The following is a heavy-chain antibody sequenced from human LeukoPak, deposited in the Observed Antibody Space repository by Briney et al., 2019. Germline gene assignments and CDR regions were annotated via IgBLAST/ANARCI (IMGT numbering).Heavy chain of an antibody. CDR3: AREGGTVSPDY. V-gene: IGHV3-74*01. CDR1: GFTFSSYW. D-gene: IGHD4-17*01. Sequence: PGGSLRLSCAASGFTFSSYWMHWVRQAPGKGLVWVSGINSDGSSTSYADSVKGRFTISRDNAKNSLYLQMNSLRAEDTAVYYCAREGGTVSPDYWGQGTLVTVSS. J-gene: IGHJ4*02. CDR2: INSDGSST.